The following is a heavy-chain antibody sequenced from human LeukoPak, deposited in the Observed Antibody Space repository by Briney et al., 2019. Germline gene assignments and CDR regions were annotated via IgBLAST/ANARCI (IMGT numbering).Heavy chain of an antibody. CDR1: GGSFSAYY. CDR3: ARGRYLTTSGGAAAGFLDY. Sequence: PSETLSLTCAVYGGSFSAYYWSWIRQPPGKGLEWIGDINHSGSTNYNPSLKSRVTISVDTSKNQFSLKVSSVTAADTAVYYCARGRYLTTSGGAAAGFLDYWGQGSLVTVST. D-gene: IGHD6-13*01. J-gene: IGHJ4*02. V-gene: IGHV4-34*01. CDR2: INHSGST.